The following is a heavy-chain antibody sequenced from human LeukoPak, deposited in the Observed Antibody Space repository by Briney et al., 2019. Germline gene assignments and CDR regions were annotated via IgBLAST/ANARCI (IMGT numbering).Heavy chain of an antibody. Sequence: GGSLRLSCAASGFTFNDFWMSSIRQAPGKGLECVSYISNTGSTIYYADSVKGRFTISRGNAKNSLYLQMNSLSAEDTALYHCVRGPSDSSLPGYWGQGTLVTVSS. CDR1: GFTFNDFW. CDR2: ISNTGSTI. D-gene: IGHD2-15*01. CDR3: VRGPSDSSLPGY. V-gene: IGHV3-11*01. J-gene: IGHJ4*02.